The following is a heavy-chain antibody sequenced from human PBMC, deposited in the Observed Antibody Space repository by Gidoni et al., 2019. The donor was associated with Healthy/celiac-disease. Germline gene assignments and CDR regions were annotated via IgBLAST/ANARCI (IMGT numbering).Heavy chain of an antibody. CDR1: GSTFTSYA. J-gene: IGHJ6*02. CDR3: AKSGLNSATPEGMDV. V-gene: IGHV3-23*01. CDR2: ISGSCGST. D-gene: IGHD1-26*01. Sequence: EVQLLESGGGLVPPGGSLRLSCAASGSTFTSYAMSWVRQAPGKGLRWVSAISGSCGSTYYADSVKGRFTISRDNSKNTLYLQMNSLRAEDTAVYYCAKSGLNSATPEGMDVWGQGTTVTVS.